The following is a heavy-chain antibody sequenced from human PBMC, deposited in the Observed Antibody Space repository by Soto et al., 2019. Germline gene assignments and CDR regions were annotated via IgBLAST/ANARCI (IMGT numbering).Heavy chain of an antibody. CDR1: GFTLSKSA. J-gene: IGHJ6*02. CDR3: AEESPVVQFSEGAYKYYYGMDV. CDR2: IVFGSGNT. D-gene: IGHD3-3*01. V-gene: IGHV1-58*01. Sequence: GASVKVSCKASGFTLSKSAVQWVRQARGQRLEWIGWIVFGSGNTDYAQKFQERVTITRDMSTSAAYMEVSSLVSDDTAVYYCAEESPVVQFSEGAYKYYYGMDVSGPGPTLTVSS.